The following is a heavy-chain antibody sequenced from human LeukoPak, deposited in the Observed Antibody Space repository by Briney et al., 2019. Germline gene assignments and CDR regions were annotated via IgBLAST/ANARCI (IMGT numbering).Heavy chain of an antibody. CDR3: ARDDSSGYYRNWFDP. D-gene: IGHD3-22*01. J-gene: IGHJ5*02. CDR2: IYPRDGST. V-gene: IGHV1-46*01. CDR1: GYSFTSNY. Sequence: ASVKVSCKASGYSFTSNYIHWVRQAPGQGLEWMGMIYPRDGSTSYAQKFQGRVTITADESTSTAYMELSSLRSEDTAVYYCARDDSSGYYRNWFDPWGQGTLVTVSS.